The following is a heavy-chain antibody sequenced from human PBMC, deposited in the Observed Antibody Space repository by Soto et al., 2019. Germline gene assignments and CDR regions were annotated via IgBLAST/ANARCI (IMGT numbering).Heavy chain of an antibody. J-gene: IGHJ6*03. D-gene: IGHD3-10*01. V-gene: IGHV3-23*01. CDR2: ISGSGGST. CDR3: AKCIRGAPPYYYYYYMDV. CDR1: GFTFSNAW. Sequence: GGSLRLSCAASGFTFSNAWMNWVRQAPGKGLEWVSAISGSGGSTYYADSVKGRFTISRDNSKNTLYLQMNSLRAEDTAVYYCAKCIRGAPPYYYYYYMDVWGKGTTVTVSS.